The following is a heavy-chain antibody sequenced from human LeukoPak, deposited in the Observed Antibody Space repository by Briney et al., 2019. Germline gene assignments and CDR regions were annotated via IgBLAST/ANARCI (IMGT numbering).Heavy chain of an antibody. V-gene: IGHV4-34*01. CDR2: INHSGST. J-gene: IGHJ4*02. Sequence: SETLSLTRAVYGGSFSGYYWSWIRQPPGKGLEWIGEINHSGSTNYNPSLKSRVTISVDTSKNQFSLKLSSVTAADTAVYYCARLFRAAADIWGQGTLVTVSS. D-gene: IGHD6-13*01. CDR3: ARLFRAAADI. CDR1: GGSFSGYY.